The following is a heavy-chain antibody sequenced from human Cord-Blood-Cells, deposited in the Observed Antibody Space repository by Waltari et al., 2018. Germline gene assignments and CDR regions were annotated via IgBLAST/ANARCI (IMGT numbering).Heavy chain of an antibody. CDR1: GFTFSSYS. CDR3: ARDRGSSYYFDY. Sequence: EVQLVESGGGLVKPGGSLRLSCAASGFTFSSYSMNWVRQAPGKGLEWVSSISSSSSYIYYADSVKCRFTISRDNAKNSLYLQMNSLRAEDTAVYYCARDRGSSYYFDYWGQGTLVTVSS. J-gene: IGHJ4*02. CDR2: ISSSSSYI. V-gene: IGHV3-21*01. D-gene: IGHD6-13*01.